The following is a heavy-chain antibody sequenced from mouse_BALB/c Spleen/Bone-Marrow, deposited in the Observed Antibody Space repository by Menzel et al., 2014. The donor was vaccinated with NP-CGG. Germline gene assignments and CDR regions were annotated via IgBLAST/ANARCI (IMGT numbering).Heavy chain of an antibody. CDR1: GFDFSRYW. CDR3: ARLGYYGWFAY. CDR2: INPESNTI. J-gene: IGHJ3*01. V-gene: IGHV4-1*02. D-gene: IGHD2-3*01. Sequence: EVHLVESGGGLVQPGGSLKLSCAASGFDFSRYWVSWVRQAPGKGLQWIGEINPESNTINYTPSLKDKFIISRDNAKNTLYLQMSKVRSEDTALYCCARLGYYGWFAYWGQGTLVTVSA.